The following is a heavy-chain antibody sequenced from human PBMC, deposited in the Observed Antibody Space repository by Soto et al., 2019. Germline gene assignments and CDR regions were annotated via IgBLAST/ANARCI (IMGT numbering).Heavy chain of an antibody. Sequence: QVQLVQSGAEVKKPGASVKVSCKASGYILTNYYMHWVRQAPGQGLEWMGIINPSGGSTSYAQKFQCRVTMTRDTSTSTVYMELSSLRSEDTAVYYCARGGGDPDYYYGMDVWGQGTTVTVSS. J-gene: IGHJ6*02. CDR1: GYILTNYY. D-gene: IGHD2-21*02. V-gene: IGHV1-46*01. CDR2: INPSGGST. CDR3: ARGGGDPDYYYGMDV.